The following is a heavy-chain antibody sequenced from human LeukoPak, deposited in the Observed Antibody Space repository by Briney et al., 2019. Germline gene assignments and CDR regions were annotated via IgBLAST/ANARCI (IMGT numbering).Heavy chain of an antibody. CDR1: GGSFSGYY. CDR3: ARGRRITMIVVVIFHPFDH. V-gene: IGHV4-34*01. Sequence: SETLSLTCAVYGGSFSGYYWSWIRQPPGKGLEWIGEINHSGSTNYNPSLKSRVTISVDTSKNQFSLKLSSVTAADTAVYYCARGRRITMIVVVIFHPFDHWGQGTLVTVSS. CDR2: INHSGST. D-gene: IGHD3-22*01. J-gene: IGHJ4*02.